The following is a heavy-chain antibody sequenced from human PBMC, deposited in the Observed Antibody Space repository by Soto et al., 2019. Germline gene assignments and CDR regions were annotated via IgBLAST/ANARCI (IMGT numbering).Heavy chain of an antibody. Sequence: QVQLVQSGAEVKKPGSSVKVSCKASGGTFSSYAISWVRQAPGQGLEWMGGIIPIFGTANYAQKFQGRVTITADEAPRTAYMELSSLRSEDTAVYYCARGGYDYVWGSYRTWFFDLWGRGTLVTVSS. CDR1: GGTFSSYA. D-gene: IGHD3-16*02. CDR3: ARGGYDYVWGSYRTWFFDL. CDR2: IIPIFGTA. V-gene: IGHV1-69*12. J-gene: IGHJ2*01.